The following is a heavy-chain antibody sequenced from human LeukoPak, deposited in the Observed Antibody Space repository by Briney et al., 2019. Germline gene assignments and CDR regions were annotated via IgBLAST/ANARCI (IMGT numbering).Heavy chain of an antibody. V-gene: IGHV1-69*01. CDR3: ARDKGENWNDGFYYYYMDV. CDR1: GGTFSNYA. CDR2: IIPIFGTA. D-gene: IGHD1-1*01. Sequence: SVKVSCKASGGTFSNYAISWVRQAPGQGLEWMGGIIPIFGTANYAQKFQGRVTITADESTSTAYMELSSLRSKDTAVYYCARDKGENWNDGFYYYYMDVWGKGTTVTISS. J-gene: IGHJ6*03.